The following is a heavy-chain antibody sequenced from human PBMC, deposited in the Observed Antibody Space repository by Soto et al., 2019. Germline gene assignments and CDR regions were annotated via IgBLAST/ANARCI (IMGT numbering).Heavy chain of an antibody. D-gene: IGHD6-19*01. CDR1: GGSISSANY. Sequence: QVQLQESGPGLVKPSGTLSLTCAVSGGSISSANYWSWLRQPPGKGLEWIGEIYHTGSTNYNPSLKSRFTLSVDKSKNQFSLKLTSVTAADTAVYYCARHSGWRFDYWGQGTLVTVSS. V-gene: IGHV4-4*02. CDR2: IYHTGST. J-gene: IGHJ4*02. CDR3: ARHSGWRFDY.